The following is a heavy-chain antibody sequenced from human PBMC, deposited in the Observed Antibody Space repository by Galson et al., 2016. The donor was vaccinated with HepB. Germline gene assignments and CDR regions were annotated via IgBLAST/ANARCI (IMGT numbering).Heavy chain of an antibody. CDR2: IRVSSSTI. CDR3: ARDQDWAFDY. CDR1: GFTFSSYS. V-gene: IGHV3-48*02. Sequence: SLRLSCAASGFTFSSYSMNWVRQAPGKGLAWVSYIRVSSSTISYADSVKGRFTISRDDAKNSLHLQMNSIRDEDTAVYYCARDQDWAFDYWGQGALVTVSS. J-gene: IGHJ4*02. D-gene: IGHD3/OR15-3a*01.